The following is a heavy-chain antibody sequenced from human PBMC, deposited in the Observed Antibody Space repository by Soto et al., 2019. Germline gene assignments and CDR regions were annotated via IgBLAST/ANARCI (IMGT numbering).Heavy chain of an antibody. CDR1: GFSFSTSW. CDR3: ARDGTYGMDY. V-gene: IGHV3-7*01. CDR2: IKPDGTEK. J-gene: IGHJ4*02. D-gene: IGHD2-8*01. Sequence: SGGSLRLSCAASGFSFSTSWMAWVRQAPGKGLEWVANIKPDGTEKYYGGSVKGRFTISRDNARNSLFLEMNSLRGEDTAVYICARDGTYGMDYWGQGXLVTVSS.